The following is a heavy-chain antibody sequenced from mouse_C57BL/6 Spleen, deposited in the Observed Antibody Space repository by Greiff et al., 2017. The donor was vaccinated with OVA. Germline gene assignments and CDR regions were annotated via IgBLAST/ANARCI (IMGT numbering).Heavy chain of an antibody. CDR1: GYTFTDYY. Sequence: SGPVLVKPGASVKMSCKASGYTFTDYYMNWVKQSHGKSLEWIGVINPYNGGTSYNQKFKGKATLTVDKSSSTAYMELNSLTSEDSAVYYCARVLTGRDYAMDYWGQGTSVTVSS. D-gene: IGHD4-1*01. CDR3: ARVLTGRDYAMDY. V-gene: IGHV1-19*01. J-gene: IGHJ4*01. CDR2: INPYNGGT.